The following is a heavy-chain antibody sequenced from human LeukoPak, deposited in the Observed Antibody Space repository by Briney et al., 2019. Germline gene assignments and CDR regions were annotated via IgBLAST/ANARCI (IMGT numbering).Heavy chain of an antibody. Sequence: GGSLRLSCAASGFSFSSYAMSWVRQAPGKGLEWVSYISGTSSLIYCADSVKGRFTISRDNAKNSLYLQMNSLRDEDTAVYYCVRGQFFSFDYWGQGTLVTVSS. CDR2: ISGTSSLI. CDR1: GFSFSSYA. V-gene: IGHV3-48*02. J-gene: IGHJ4*02. CDR3: VRGQFFSFDY. D-gene: IGHD3-3*01.